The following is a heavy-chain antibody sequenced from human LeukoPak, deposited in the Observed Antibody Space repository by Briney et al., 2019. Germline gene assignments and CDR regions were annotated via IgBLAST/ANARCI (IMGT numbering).Heavy chain of an antibody. CDR1: XGSXSSXSYY. D-gene: IGHD2-2*01. CDR3: AREDKDDIVVVPAATLPYYFDY. Sequence: TXSLXCTVSXGSXSSXSYYWGXIXQPPGKXXXXXXSIYYSGSTYYNPSLKSRVTISVDTSKNQFSLKLSSVTAADTAVYYCAREDKDDIVVVPAATLPYYFDYWGQGTLVTVSS. CDR2: IYYSGST. J-gene: IGHJ4*02. V-gene: IGHV4-39*07.